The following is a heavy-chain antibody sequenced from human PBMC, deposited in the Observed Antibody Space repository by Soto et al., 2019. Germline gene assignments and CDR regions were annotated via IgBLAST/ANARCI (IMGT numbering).Heavy chain of an antibody. V-gene: IGHV1-18*01. CDR1: GYPFGGYA. CDR2: VSAHTGDS. Sequence: QVQLVQSGAEVTKPGASVTVSCKASGYPFGGYAIGWVRQAPGQGLEWMGWVSAHTGDSGYAQRFQGRVTLATETSTSTAYMELRGLRSDDTAVYYCARPSTSYGDYGWSLAYWGQGTLVNVSS. CDR3: ARPSTSYGDYGWSLAY. J-gene: IGHJ4*02. D-gene: IGHD4-17*01.